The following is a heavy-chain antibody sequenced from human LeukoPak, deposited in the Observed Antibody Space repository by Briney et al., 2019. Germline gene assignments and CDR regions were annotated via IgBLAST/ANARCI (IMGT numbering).Heavy chain of an antibody. CDR1: GGSFSGYY. J-gene: IGHJ4*02. D-gene: IGHD1-26*01. CDR3: ARNDRGRPADY. CDR2: MHYSGTT. V-gene: IGHV4-34*01. Sequence: PSETLSLTCAVYGGSFSGYYWNWIRQPPGKGLEWIGSMHYSGTTYHNPSLRSRVTISVDTSKNQFSLRLISVTAADTAVYYCARNDRGRPADYWGQGTLVTVSS.